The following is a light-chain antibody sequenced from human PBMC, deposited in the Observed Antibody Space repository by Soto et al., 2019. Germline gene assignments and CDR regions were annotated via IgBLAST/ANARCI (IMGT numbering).Light chain of an antibody. J-gene: IGLJ1*01. CDR3: SSYAGNSRYV. Sequence: QSVLTQPPSASGSPGQSVTISCTGTSSDVGRYNYISWYQQRPGKAPKFIIYEVSKRPSGVPDRLSGFKYGNTASLTVSRLQAEDEADYYCSSYAGNSRYVFRTGTKVTVL. V-gene: IGLV2-8*01. CDR2: EVS. CDR1: SSDVGRYNY.